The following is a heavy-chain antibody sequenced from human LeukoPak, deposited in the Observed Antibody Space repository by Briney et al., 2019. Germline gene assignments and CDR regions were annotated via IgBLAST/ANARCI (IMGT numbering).Heavy chain of an antibody. D-gene: IGHD3-3*01. CDR2: IYPDNSDT. V-gene: IGHV5-51*01. CDR3: ATSAANWFDP. Sequence: GESLKISCKGSGYNFANYWIGWVRQMPGKGLEWMGIIYPDNSDTRYNPSLQGQVTISVDKSISTAFLQWSSLKASGTAMYYCATSAANWFDPWGQGTLVTVSS. CDR1: GYNFANYW. J-gene: IGHJ5*02.